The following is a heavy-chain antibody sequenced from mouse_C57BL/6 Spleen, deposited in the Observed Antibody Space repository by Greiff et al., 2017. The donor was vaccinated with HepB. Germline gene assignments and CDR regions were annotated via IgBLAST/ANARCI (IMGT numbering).Heavy chain of an antibody. J-gene: IGHJ4*01. V-gene: IGHV1-55*01. CDR2: IYPGSGST. CDR1: GYTFTSYW. Sequence: VQLQQPGAELVKPGASVKMSCKASGYTFTSYWITWVKQRPGQGLEWIGDIYPGSGSTNYNEKFKSKATLTVDTSSSTAYMQLSSLTPEDSAVYYCAEKNSIYAMDYWGQGTSVTVSS. CDR3: AEKNSIYAMDY.